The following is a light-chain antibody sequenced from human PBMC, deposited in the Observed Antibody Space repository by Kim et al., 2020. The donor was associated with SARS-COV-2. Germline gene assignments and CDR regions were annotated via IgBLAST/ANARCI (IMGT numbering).Light chain of an antibody. CDR1: SSDVGGYNY. J-gene: IGLJ3*02. Sequence: QSALTQPASVSGSPGQSITISCTGTSSDVGGYNYVSWYHQHPGKAPKLMIYDVSNRPSGVSNRFSGSKSGNTASLTISGLQAEDEADYYCSSYTSSSTWVFGGGTQLTVL. V-gene: IGLV2-14*03. CDR2: DVS. CDR3: SSYTSSSTWV.